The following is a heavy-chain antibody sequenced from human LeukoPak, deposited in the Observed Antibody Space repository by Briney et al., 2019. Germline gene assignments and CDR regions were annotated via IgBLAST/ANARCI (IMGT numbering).Heavy chain of an antibody. Sequence: ASMKVSCKASGYTFTGYYMHWVRQAPGQGLEWMGWINPNSGGTNYAQKFQGRVTMTRDTSISTAYMELSRLRSDDTAVYYCAREGVGSPLKPGYWGQGTLVTVSS. V-gene: IGHV1-2*02. CDR2: INPNSGGT. D-gene: IGHD2-8*01. CDR3: AREGVGSPLKPGY. J-gene: IGHJ4*02. CDR1: GYTFTGYY.